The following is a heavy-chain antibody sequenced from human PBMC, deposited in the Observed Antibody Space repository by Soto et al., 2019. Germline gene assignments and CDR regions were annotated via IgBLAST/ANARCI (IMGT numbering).Heavy chain of an antibody. Sequence: QVQLEQSGAEVKKPGASVKVSCKASGYTFTSYYMHWVRQAPGQGLEWMGIINPSGGSTSAQKFQGRVTMTRDTSTSTVYMELSSLRSEDTAVYYCARVYCSGGSCYSIDSWGQGTLVTVSS. V-gene: IGHV1-46*03. J-gene: IGHJ4*02. CDR1: GYTFTSYY. D-gene: IGHD2-15*01. CDR3: ARVYCSGGSCYSIDS. CDR2: INPSGGST.